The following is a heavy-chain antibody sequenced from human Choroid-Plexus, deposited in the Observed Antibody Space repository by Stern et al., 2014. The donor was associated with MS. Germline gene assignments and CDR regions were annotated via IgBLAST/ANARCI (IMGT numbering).Heavy chain of an antibody. V-gene: IGHV3-30*18. J-gene: IGHJ5*02. D-gene: IGHD2/OR15-2a*01. CDR1: GFTFGSCA. Sequence: QVQLVQSGGGVVQPGRPLRLSCVASGFTFGSCAMHWVRQAPGKGLEWVAGVSYDGSNKYYAGSVKGRFTISRDNSPNTLYMQMSSLRPEDTAVYYCAKDRQYLTYFFDHWGQGSLVTVSS. CDR3: AKDRQYLTYFFDH. CDR2: VSYDGSNK.